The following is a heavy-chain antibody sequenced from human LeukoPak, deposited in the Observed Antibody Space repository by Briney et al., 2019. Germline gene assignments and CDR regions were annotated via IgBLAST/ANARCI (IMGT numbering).Heavy chain of an antibody. J-gene: IGHJ3*02. D-gene: IGHD3-22*01. CDR3: AGPSKLVISRGGI. V-gene: IGHV4-39*01. Sequence: PAETLSLTCTVAAPSLSDTTYYSAWLRQPPGKGLEWTGSIYFSETKYNPSLTSRITISAVTTKNQISQKSSSVPAAHPAVSYCAGPSKLVISRGGIWGQGTMVTVSA. CDR2: IYFSET. CDR1: APSLSDTTYY.